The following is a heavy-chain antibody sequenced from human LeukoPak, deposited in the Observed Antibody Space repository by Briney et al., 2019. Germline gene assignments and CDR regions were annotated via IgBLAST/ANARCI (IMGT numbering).Heavy chain of an antibody. J-gene: IGHJ4*02. Sequence: PGGSLRLSCAASGFTFSNAWMSWVRQAPGKGLEWVGRIKIKTDGGTTDYAAPVKGRFTISRDDSKNTLYLQMNSLKTEDTAVYYCTTERRDYDSSGYYLDYWGQGTLVTVSS. CDR2: IKIKTDGGTT. V-gene: IGHV3-15*01. D-gene: IGHD3-22*01. CDR1: GFTFSNAW. CDR3: TTERRDYDSSGYYLDY.